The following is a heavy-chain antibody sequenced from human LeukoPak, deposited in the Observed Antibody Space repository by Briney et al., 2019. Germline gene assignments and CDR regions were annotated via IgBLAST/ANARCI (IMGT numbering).Heavy chain of an antibody. V-gene: IGHV1-2*06. Sequence: GASVKVSCKASGYTFTGYYMHWVRQAPGQGLEWMGRINPNSGGTNYAQRLQGRVTMTTDTSKSTAYMELRSLRSDDTAVYYCARDRGELHLDYWGQGTLVTVSS. CDR3: ARDRGELHLDY. CDR1: GYTFTGYY. D-gene: IGHD1-26*01. CDR2: INPNSGGT. J-gene: IGHJ4*02.